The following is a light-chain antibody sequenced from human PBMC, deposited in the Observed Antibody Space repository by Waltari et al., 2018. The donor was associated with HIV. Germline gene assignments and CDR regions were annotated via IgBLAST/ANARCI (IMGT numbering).Light chain of an antibody. J-gene: IGKJ3*01. Sequence: EIVLTQSPATLSLSPGERATLSCRASQSISSNLAWYQQKPGQAPRLLIYDASNRATGIPVRFSGSGSGADFTLTISSLQAEDVAVYYCQQYFSTPSFTFGPGTKVDIK. V-gene: IGKV3-11*01. CDR3: QQYFSTPSFT. CDR2: DAS. CDR1: QSISSN.